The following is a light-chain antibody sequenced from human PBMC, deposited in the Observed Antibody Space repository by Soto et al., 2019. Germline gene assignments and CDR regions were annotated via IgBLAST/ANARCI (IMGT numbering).Light chain of an antibody. J-gene: IGLJ3*02. V-gene: IGLV2-8*01. CDR3: TSYTTSSTLV. CDR1: SSDIGGYNY. Sequence: QSALTQPPSASGSPGQSVTISCTGTSSDIGGYNYVSWYQQHPGKAPKLIIYEVSKRPSGVPDRFSGSKSGNTASLTVSGLHTEDEADYYCTSYTTSSTLVFGGGTKLTVL. CDR2: EVS.